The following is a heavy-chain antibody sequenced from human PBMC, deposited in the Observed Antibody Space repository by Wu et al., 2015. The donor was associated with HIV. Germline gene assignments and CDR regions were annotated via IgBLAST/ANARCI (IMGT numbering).Heavy chain of an antibody. V-gene: IGHV1-2*02. Sequence: QVQLVQSGAEVKKPGSSVKVSCKASGDIFSKYAINWVRQAPGQGPEWMGWINPINGATIYSENFEGRVTLTRDTSTNTAYMELSSLRSDDTAIYYCARDAPPITTEFDQWGQGTLVSVSS. CDR3: ARDAPPITTEFDQ. D-gene: IGHD3-22*01. CDR2: INPINGAT. CDR1: GDIFSKYA. J-gene: IGHJ4*02.